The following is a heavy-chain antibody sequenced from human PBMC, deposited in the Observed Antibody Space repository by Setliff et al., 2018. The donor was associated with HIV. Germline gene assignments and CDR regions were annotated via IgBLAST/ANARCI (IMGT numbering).Heavy chain of an antibody. CDR3: ASLYYISSWTSYFDS. V-gene: IGHV4-59*04. CDR1: GGSISNHY. J-gene: IGHJ4*02. Sequence: SETLSLTCTVSGGSISNHYWGWIRQPPGKGLEWIGSIYHNGITYYNPSLKSRVTLSVDTSKNQFSLELSSVTASDTAVYRCASLYYISSWTSYFDSWGQGTLVTVSS. D-gene: IGHD3-10*01. CDR2: IYHNGIT.